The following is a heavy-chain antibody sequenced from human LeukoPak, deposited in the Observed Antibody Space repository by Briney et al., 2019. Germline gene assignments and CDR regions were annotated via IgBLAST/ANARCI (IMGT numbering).Heavy chain of an antibody. V-gene: IGHV3-7*01. Sequence: PGGSLRLSCAASGFSFTTYWMGWVRQAPGKGLEWVANINQDESSQYYVDAVRGRFTISRDNAKNSLNLQMNSLGGGDTAVYFCARLGPVTKDHYFDYWGQGTLVTVSS. D-gene: IGHD4-17*01. CDR1: GFSFTTYW. CDR3: ARLGPVTKDHYFDY. J-gene: IGHJ4*02. CDR2: INQDESSQ.